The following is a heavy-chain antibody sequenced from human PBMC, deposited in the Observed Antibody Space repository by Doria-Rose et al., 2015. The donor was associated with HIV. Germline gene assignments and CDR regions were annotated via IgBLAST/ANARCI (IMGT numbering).Heavy chain of an antibody. CDR2: LFSDDER. V-gene: IGHV2-26*01. J-gene: IGHJ4*02. CDR3: ARIKSSRWYHKYYFDF. D-gene: IGHD6-13*01. Sequence: QESGPVLVKPTETLTLTCTVFGVSLSSPGMGVGWIRQPPGKALEWLANLFSDDERSYKTSLKSRLTISRGTSKSQVVLTMTDMDPVDTATYYCARIKSSRWYHKYYFDFWGQGTLVIVSA. CDR1: GVSLSSPGMG.